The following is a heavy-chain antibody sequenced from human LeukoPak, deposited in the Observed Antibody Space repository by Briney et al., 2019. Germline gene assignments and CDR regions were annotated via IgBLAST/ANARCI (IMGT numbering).Heavy chain of an antibody. CDR3: AKDLNYDFWSGLDAFHI. CDR1: RFTFSSYA. Sequence: PGGSLRLSCAASRFTFSSYAMNWVRQAPGKGLEWVAAISGSGGSTFYADSVKGRFTISRDNSKNTLYLQMNSLRAEDTAVYYCAKDLNYDFWSGLDAFHIWGRGTMVTVSS. J-gene: IGHJ3*02. D-gene: IGHD3-3*01. V-gene: IGHV3-23*01. CDR2: ISGSGGST.